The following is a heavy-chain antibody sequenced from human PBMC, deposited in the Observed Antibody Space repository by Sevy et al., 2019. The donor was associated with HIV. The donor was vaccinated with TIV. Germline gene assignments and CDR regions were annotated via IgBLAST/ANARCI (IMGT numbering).Heavy chain of an antibody. CDR1: AITIRDHW. CDR3: VRAIQLAASY. D-gene: IGHD2-15*01. Sequence: GGSLRLSCEASAITIRDHWMSWVRQAPGKGLEWVANINPDGTRIYYADSVKGRFTISRDHAKTSVFLQMSSLRAEDTAVYYCVRAIQLAASYWGQGTLVTVSS. V-gene: IGHV3-7*02. CDR2: INPDGTRI. J-gene: IGHJ4*02.